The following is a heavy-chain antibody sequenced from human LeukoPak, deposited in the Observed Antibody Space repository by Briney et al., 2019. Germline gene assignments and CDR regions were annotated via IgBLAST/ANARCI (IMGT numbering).Heavy chain of an antibody. V-gene: IGHV1-24*01. CDR2: FDPEDGET. CDR1: GYTLTELS. Sequence: ASVKVSCKVSGYTLTELSMHWVRQAPGKGLEWMGGFDPEDGETIYAQKFPGRVTMTEDTSTDTAYMELSSLRSEDTAVYYCATGNYYGSGSYYTLGYWGQGTLVTVSS. CDR3: ATGNYYGSGSYYTLGY. J-gene: IGHJ4*02. D-gene: IGHD3-10*01.